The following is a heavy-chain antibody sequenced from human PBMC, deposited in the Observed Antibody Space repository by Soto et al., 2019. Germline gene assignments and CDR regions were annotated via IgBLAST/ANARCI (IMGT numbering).Heavy chain of an antibody. CDR3: AKGHKLSTSCYGLCYYYYYDMDV. CDR2: ISGSGGST. CDR1: GFTFSTYA. D-gene: IGHD2-2*01. V-gene: IGHV3-23*01. Sequence: XGSLRLSCAASGFTFSTYAMSWVRQAPGKGLEWVSAISGSGGSTYYADSVKGRFTISRDNSKNTLYLQMNSLRAEDTAVYYCAKGHKLSTSCYGLCYYYYYDMDVWSQGTTVTVSS. J-gene: IGHJ6*02.